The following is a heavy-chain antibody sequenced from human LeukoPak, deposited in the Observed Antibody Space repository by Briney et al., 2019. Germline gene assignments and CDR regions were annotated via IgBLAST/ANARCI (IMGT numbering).Heavy chain of an antibody. D-gene: IGHD6-13*01. Sequence: PGGSLRLSCAASGFTFSNFAIHWVRQAPGKGLEWVSAISGSGGSTYYADSVKGRFTISRDNSKNTLYLQMNSLRAEDTAVYYCAKSSSSWYNWFDPWGQGTLVTVSS. CDR3: AKSSSSWYNWFDP. J-gene: IGHJ5*02. CDR1: GFTFSNFA. V-gene: IGHV3-23*01. CDR2: ISGSGGST.